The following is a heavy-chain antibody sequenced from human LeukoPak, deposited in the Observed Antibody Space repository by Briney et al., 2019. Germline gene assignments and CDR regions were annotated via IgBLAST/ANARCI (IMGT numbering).Heavy chain of an antibody. V-gene: IGHV1-2*02. CDR3: ARGEGYCSSTSCYKPDY. D-gene: IGHD2-2*02. Sequence: ASVKVSCKASGYTFTGYYMHWVRQAPGQGLEWMGWINPNSGGTNYAQKFQGRVTMTRDTSISTAYMELSRLRSDDTAVYYCARGEGYCSSTSCYKPDYWGQGTLVTVSS. J-gene: IGHJ4*02. CDR1: GYTFTGYY. CDR2: INPNSGGT.